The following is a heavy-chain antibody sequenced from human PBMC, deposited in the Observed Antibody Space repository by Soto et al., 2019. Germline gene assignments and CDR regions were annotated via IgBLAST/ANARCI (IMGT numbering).Heavy chain of an antibody. CDR2: ISAYNGNT. D-gene: IGHD6-13*01. CDR1: GYTFTSYG. V-gene: IGHV1-18*01. J-gene: IGHJ5*02. CDR3: ARVLPSGYSSSSREFDP. Sequence: ASVKVSCKVSGYTFTSYGISWVRQAPGQGLEWMGWISAYNGNTNYAQKLQGRVTMTTDTSTSTAYMELKSLRSDDTAVYYCARVLPSGYSSSSREFDPWGQGTLVTVSS.